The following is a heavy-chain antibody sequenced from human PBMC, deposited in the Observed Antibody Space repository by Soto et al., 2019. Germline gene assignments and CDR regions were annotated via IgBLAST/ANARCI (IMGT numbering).Heavy chain of an antibody. Sequence: GVSVKLSSKASGFSFTAYGSSWVGQAPGKGLEWMGCISAYNINTNYAQKLQGRVTMTTDKSTSTAYMELRSLRSDDTAVFYCARDHDCSSGCCYFRPGSYWGQGTLVTVSS. V-gene: IGHV1-18*01. CDR2: ISAYNINT. CDR3: ARDHDCSSGCCYFRPGSY. D-gene: IGHD2-2*01. CDR1: GFSFTAYG. J-gene: IGHJ4*02.